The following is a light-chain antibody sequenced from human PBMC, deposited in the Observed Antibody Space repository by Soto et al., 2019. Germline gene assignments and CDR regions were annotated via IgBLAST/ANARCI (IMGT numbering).Light chain of an antibody. CDR3: QQSGRT. J-gene: IGKJ2*01. CDR2: DAS. Sequence: EIVLTQSPDILSLSPGEKATLSCRASQSVSGSLGWYQQKPGQAPRLIIYDASVRATGIPARFSGSGSGTDFTLTINRLEPEDFAVYYCQQSGRTFGPGTKLEMK. CDR1: QSVSGS. V-gene: IGKV3-11*01.